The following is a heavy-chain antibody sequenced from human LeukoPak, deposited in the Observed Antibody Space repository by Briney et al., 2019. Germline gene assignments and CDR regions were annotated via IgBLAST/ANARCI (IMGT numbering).Heavy chain of an antibody. CDR1: GFTFSNYW. J-gene: IGHJ4*02. V-gene: IGHV3-74*01. CDR3: ATGAANGASYYGL. D-gene: IGHD2-8*01. CDR2: IKGDGTKT. Sequence: GGSLRLSCAASGFTFSNYWMHWVRQAPGKGLEWVSRIKGDGTKTDFADSVKGRFTISRDNAKNTLYLQMNSLPAEDTAVYFCATGAANGASYYGLWGQGTLVTVSS.